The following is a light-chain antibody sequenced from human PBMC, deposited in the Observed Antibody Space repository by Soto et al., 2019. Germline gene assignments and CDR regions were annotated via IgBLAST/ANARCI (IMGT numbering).Light chain of an antibody. CDR1: QSVLYSSNNKNY. CDR2: WAS. J-gene: IGKJ3*01. V-gene: IGKV4-1*01. Sequence: DIVMTQSPDSLAVSLGERATINCKSSQSVLYSSNNKNYLAWYQQKPGQPPKLLIYWASTRESGVPDRFSGGGSGTDFTLTISSLQADDVAVYYCQQYYSTPFTFGPGTKVDIK. CDR3: QQYYSTPFT.